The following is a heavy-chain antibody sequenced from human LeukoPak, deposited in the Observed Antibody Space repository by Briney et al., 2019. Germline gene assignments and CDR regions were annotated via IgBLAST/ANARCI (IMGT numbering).Heavy chain of an antibody. CDR1: GFTFSSYT. D-gene: IGHD7-27*01. CDR2: ITTSDGNT. CDR3: AKDGGLWVSAHWGDS. Sequence: GGSLRLSCAASGFTFSSYTMSWVRQAPGKGLEWVSTITTSDGNTYCADSVKGRFTVSRDNSKNTLFLQMNSLRAEDTAVYYCAKDGGLWVSAHWGDSWGRGTLVTVSS. V-gene: IGHV3-23*01. J-gene: IGHJ4*02.